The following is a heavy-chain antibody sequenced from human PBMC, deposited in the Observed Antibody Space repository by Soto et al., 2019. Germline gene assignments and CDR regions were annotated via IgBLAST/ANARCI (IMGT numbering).Heavy chain of an antibody. CDR1: GFTFSNFW. J-gene: IGHJ4*02. Sequence: GGSLRLSCAASGFTFSNFWMSWVRQAPGKGLEWVANINQDGSDKYYVDSVKGRFTISRDNAKNSLYLQVDSLRAEDTAVYYCARDPGVTIFGVVVVWGQGTLVTAPQ. CDR3: ARDPGVTIFGVVVV. D-gene: IGHD3-3*01. V-gene: IGHV3-7*01. CDR2: INQDGSDK.